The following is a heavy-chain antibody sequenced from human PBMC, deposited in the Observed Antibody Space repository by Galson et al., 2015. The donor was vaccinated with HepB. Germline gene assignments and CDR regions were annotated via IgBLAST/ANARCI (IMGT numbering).Heavy chain of an antibody. J-gene: IGHJ4*02. Sequence: SLRLSCAASGFTFSSYSMNWVRQAPGKGLEWVSYISSSSSTIYYADSVKGRFTISRDNAKNSLYLQMNSLRAEDTAVYYCARDSVGSSFDYWGQGTLVTVSS. CDR3: ARDSVGSSFDY. CDR1: GFTFSSYS. CDR2: ISSSSSTI. D-gene: IGHD1-26*01. V-gene: IGHV3-48*01.